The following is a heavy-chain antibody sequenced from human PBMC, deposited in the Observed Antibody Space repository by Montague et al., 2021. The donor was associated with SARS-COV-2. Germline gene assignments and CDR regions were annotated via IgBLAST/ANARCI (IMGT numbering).Heavy chain of an antibody. CDR2: IYYSGST. V-gene: IGHV4-39*01. Sequence: SETLSLTCSVSGYSITSSSYYRGWIRQSPDKLLECIGNIYYSGSTYYTPSLKSRVIISDATSKYQFFLKLSSVTAADTAVYYCVSLWKYGSRSHYAPWDYYHYGVDVWGQRTPVTVSS. D-gene: IGHD3-10*01. J-gene: IGHJ6*02. CDR1: GYSITSSSYY. CDR3: VSLWKYGSRSHYAPWDYYHYGVDV.